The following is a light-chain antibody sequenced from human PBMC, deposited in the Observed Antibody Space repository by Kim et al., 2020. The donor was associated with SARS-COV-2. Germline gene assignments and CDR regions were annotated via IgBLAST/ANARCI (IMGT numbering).Light chain of an antibody. J-gene: IGKJ4*01. CDR1: ASVSNTY. CDR2: DTS. V-gene: IGKV3-20*01. Sequence: SPGERATLSCRASASVSNTYVAWYQQKPGQAPRLLIYDTSSRATGIADRFSGSGSGTDFTLTISRLEPEDFAVFYCQHYGSTTLTFGGGTKVDIK. CDR3: QHYGSTTLT.